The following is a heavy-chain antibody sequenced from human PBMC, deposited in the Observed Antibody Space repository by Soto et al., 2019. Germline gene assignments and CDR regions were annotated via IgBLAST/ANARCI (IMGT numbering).Heavy chain of an antibody. J-gene: IGHJ6*02. CDR3: ARVPNCGSTSCYRPTSGMDV. CDR1: GGTFSSYT. CDR2: IIPILGIA. Sequence: QVQLVQSGAEVKKPGSSVKVSCKASGGTFSSYTISWVRQAPGQGLEWMGRIIPILGIANYAQKFQGRVTIAADKSTSTAYMELSSLRSEDTAVYYCARVPNCGSTSCYRPTSGMDVWGQGTTVTVSS. V-gene: IGHV1-69*02. D-gene: IGHD2-2*01.